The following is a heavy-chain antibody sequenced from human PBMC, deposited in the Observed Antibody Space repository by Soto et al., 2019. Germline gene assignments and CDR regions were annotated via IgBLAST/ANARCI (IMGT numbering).Heavy chain of an antibody. D-gene: IGHD6-19*01. J-gene: IGHJ4*02. CDR1: GFTFSSYA. CDR2: ISYDGSNK. Sequence: QVQLVESGGGVVQPGRSLRLSCAASGFTFSSYAMHWVRQAPGKGLEWVAVISYDGSNKYYADSVKGRFTISRDNSKNTLYLQMNSLRAEDTAVYYCARDEDGIAVAPFDYWGQGTLVTVSS. V-gene: IGHV3-30-3*01. CDR3: ARDEDGIAVAPFDY.